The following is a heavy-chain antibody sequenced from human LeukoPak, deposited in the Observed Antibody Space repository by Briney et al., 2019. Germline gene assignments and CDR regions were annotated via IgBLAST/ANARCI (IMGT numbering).Heavy chain of an antibody. CDR3: ARVGNWKGSRFDY. CDR1: GGSISSSSYY. CDR2: IYYSGST. D-gene: IGHD1-20*01. V-gene: IGHV4-39*07. Sequence: SETLSLTCTVSGGSISSSSYYWGWIRQPPGKGLEWIGSIYYSGSTYYNPSLKSRVTISVDTSKNQFSLKLSSVTAADTAVYYCARVGNWKGSRFDYWGQGTLVTVSS. J-gene: IGHJ4*02.